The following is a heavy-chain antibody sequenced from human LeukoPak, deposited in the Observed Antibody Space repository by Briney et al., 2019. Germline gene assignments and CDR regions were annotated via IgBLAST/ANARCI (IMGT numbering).Heavy chain of an antibody. D-gene: IGHD6-19*01. V-gene: IGHV1-8*01. CDR3: TRTARTSAWYLNCFDP. CDR2: MNSNSGYT. J-gene: IGHJ5*02. Sequence: ASVKVSCKAFGYTFANYDINWVRQAPGQGLEWVGWMNSNSGYTGNAQKFQDRVTLSMDISITTAYMELSGLNSEDTAVYYCTRTARTSAWYLNCFDPWGQGTLVTVSS. CDR1: GYTFANYD.